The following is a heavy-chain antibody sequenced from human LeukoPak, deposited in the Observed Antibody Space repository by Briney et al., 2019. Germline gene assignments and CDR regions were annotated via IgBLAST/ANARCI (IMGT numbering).Heavy chain of an antibody. CDR2: IYYSGST. J-gene: IGHJ4*02. CDR3: ARVSLIAAAGTLDY. V-gene: IGHV4-31*03. CDR1: GGSIRSGGYY. Sequence: SETLSLTCTVSGGSIRSGGYYWSWIRQHPGKGLEWIGNIYYSGSTSYNPSLKSRVTISVDTSKNQFSLKLNSVTAADTAVYYCARVSLIAAAGTLDYWGQGTLVTVSS. D-gene: IGHD6-13*01.